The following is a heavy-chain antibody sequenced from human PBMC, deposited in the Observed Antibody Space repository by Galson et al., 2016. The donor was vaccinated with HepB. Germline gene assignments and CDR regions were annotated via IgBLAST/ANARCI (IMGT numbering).Heavy chain of an antibody. D-gene: IGHD2-15*01. CDR2: IGAAGDR. J-gene: IGHJ3*02. V-gene: IGHV3-13*01. CDR1: GFTFSTYD. Sequence: SLRLSCAASGFTFSTYDMHWVRQATGRGLEWVAAIGAAGDRYYPGSLKGRFTTSRDNAKDSLFLQMNSLRPGDTAMYYCARTKVVDNDAFDIWGQGTMVTVSS. CDR3: ARTKVVDNDAFDI.